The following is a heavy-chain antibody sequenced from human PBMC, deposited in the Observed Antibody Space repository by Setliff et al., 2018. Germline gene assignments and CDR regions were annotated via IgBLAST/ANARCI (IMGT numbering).Heavy chain of an antibody. Sequence: PGGSLRLSCAGSGFTFSSYTMNWVRQAPGKGLEWVSSIISSGSHIYYADSVKGRFTSSRDNAKNSLYLQMNSLRAEDMALYYCAKGYCSSTSCYVDYWGQGTLVTVSS. CDR2: IISSGSHI. V-gene: IGHV3-21*04. CDR1: GFTFSSYT. J-gene: IGHJ4*02. CDR3: AKGYCSSTSCYVDY. D-gene: IGHD2-2*01.